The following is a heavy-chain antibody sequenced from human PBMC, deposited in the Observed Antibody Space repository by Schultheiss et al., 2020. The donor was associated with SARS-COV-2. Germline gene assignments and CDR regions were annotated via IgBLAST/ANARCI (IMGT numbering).Heavy chain of an antibody. V-gene: IGHV1-18*01. Sequence: ASVKVSCKASGYTFTSYGISWVRQAPGQGLEWMGWISDYNGNTNYAQKFQGRVTMTRNTSISTAYMELSSLRSEDTAVYYCAKVLRGSYVGRGKNYFDYWGQGTLVTVSS. CDR3: AKVLRGSYVGRGKNYFDY. CDR1: GYTFTSYG. D-gene: IGHD1-26*01. J-gene: IGHJ4*02. CDR2: ISDYNGNT.